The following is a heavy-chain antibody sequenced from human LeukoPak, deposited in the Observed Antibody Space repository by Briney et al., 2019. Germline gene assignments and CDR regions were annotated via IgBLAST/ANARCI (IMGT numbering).Heavy chain of an antibody. D-gene: IGHD2-2*01. CDR2: IIPILGIA. V-gene: IGHV1-69*04. Sequence: GASVKVSCKASGGTFSSYAISWVRQAPGQGLEWMGRIIPILGIANYAQKFQGRVTITADKSTSTAYMELSSLRSEDTAVYYCASRYCSSTSCRYYYYGMDVWGQGTTVTVSS. CDR1: GGTFSSYA. J-gene: IGHJ6*02. CDR3: ASRYCSSTSCRYYYYGMDV.